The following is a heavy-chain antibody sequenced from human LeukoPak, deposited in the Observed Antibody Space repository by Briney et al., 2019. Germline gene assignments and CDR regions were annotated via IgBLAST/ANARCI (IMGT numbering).Heavy chain of an antibody. Sequence: GGSLRLSCAASGFTFSSYAMHWVRQAPGKGLEWVAVISYDGSNKYYADSVKGRFTISRDNAKNSLYLQMNSLRAEDTAVYYCARVDSSGYNPQKYFQHWGQGTLVTVSS. CDR2: ISYDGSNK. V-gene: IGHV3-30-3*01. J-gene: IGHJ1*01. D-gene: IGHD3-22*01. CDR1: GFTFSSYA. CDR3: ARVDSSGYNPQKYFQH.